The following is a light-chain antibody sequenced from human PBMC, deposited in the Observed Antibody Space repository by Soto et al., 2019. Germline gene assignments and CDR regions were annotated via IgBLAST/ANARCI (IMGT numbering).Light chain of an antibody. V-gene: IGKV3-20*01. CDR3: KQYGSSHT. CDR2: GAS. J-gene: IGKJ5*01. Sequence: ENVLTQAPGTLSLTQRERATLSCRASQIVSSSYLAWYQQKPGQAPRLLIYGASSRATGIPDRFSGSGSGTDFTLTISRLEPEDFAVYYSKQYGSSHTFGQGTRLEIK. CDR1: QIVSSSY.